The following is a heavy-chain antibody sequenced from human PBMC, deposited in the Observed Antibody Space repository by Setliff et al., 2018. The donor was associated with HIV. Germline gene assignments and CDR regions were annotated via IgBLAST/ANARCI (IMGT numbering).Heavy chain of an antibody. CDR3: AKAIRPAAAGTWLGPFDY. CDR1: GFTFSNYN. Sequence: GGSLRLSCAASGFTFSNYNMNWVRQAPGKGLEWVSSISYDSRFIYHADSMKGRFTISRDNAKKLVYLQMNSLRAEDTAIYYCAKAIRPAAAGTWLGPFDYWGQGTLVTVSS. D-gene: IGHD6-13*01. CDR2: ISYDSRFI. V-gene: IGHV3-21*01. J-gene: IGHJ4*02.